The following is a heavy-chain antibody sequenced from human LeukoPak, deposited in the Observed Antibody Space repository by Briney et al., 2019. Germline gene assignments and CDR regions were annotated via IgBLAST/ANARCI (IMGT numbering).Heavy chain of an antibody. Sequence: TGGSLRLSCAASGFTFSSYAMSWVRQAPGKGLEWVSSISYSSNYIYYADSVKGRFTISRDNAKNSLYLQMNSLRVEDTAVYYCARFIVAPYYFDYWGQGTLVTVSS. J-gene: IGHJ4*02. D-gene: IGHD5-12*01. CDR1: GFTFSSYA. CDR3: ARFIVAPYYFDY. CDR2: ISYSSNYI. V-gene: IGHV3-21*01.